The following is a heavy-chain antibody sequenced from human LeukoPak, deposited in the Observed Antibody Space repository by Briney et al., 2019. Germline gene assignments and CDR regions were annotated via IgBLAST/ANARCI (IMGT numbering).Heavy chain of an antibody. D-gene: IGHD3-3*01. J-gene: IGHJ6*03. Sequence: PSETLSLTCTVSGGSISSGVYYWSWIRQHPGKGLEWIGYIYYSGSTYYNPSLKSRVTISVDTSKNQFSLKLSSVTAADTAVYYCARKYDFWSGSQFYYYYMDVWGKGTTVTVSS. CDR2: IYYSGST. CDR1: GGSISSGVYY. V-gene: IGHV4-31*03. CDR3: ARKYDFWSGSQFYYYYMDV.